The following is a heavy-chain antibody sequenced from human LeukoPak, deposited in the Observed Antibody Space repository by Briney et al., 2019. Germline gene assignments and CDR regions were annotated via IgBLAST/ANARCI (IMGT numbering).Heavy chain of an antibody. CDR2: INPVFNTP. J-gene: IGHJ5*02. V-gene: IGHV1-69*05. CDR3: ARVSARDCSSNSCWGWLDP. Sequence: SVKVSCKASGGSFSSYAILWVRQAPGQGLEWMGGINPVFNTPHYAPNFQGRVTITMDESTSTVYMELSSLKSEDTAVFYCARVSARDCSSNSCWGWLDPWGQGTLVTVSS. CDR1: GGSFSSYA. D-gene: IGHD2-2*01.